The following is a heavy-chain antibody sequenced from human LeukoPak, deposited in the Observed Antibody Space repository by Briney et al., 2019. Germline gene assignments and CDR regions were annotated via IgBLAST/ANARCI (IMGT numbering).Heavy chain of an antibody. CDR1: GGSISSSSYY. V-gene: IGHV4-39*07. CDR3: ARVAVAGAFDY. D-gene: IGHD6-19*01. Sequence: SETLSLTCTVSGGSISSSSYYWGWIRQPPGKGLEWIGSTYYSGSTYYNPSLKSRVTISVDTSKNQFSLKLSSVTAADTAVYYCARVAVAGAFDYWGQGTLVTVSS. J-gene: IGHJ4*02. CDR2: TYYSGST.